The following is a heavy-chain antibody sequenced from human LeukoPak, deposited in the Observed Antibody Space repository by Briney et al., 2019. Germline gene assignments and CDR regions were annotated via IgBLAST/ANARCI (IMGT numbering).Heavy chain of an antibody. D-gene: IGHD2-15*01. J-gene: IGHJ4*02. CDR3: ARAAGVVAATPLDY. CDR1: GYTLTGYY. V-gene: IGHV1-2*02. CDR2: INPNSGGT. Sequence: GASVKVSCKASGYTLTGYYMHWVRQAPGQGLEWMGWINPNSGGTNYAQKFQGRVTMTRDTSISTAYMELSRLRSDDTAVYYCARAAGVVAATPLDYWGQGTLVTVSS.